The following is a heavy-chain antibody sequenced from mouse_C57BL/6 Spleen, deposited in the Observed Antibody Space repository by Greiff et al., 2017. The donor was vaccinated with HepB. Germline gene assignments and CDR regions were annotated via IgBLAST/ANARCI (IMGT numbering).Heavy chain of an antibody. V-gene: IGHV3-1*01. J-gene: IGHJ1*03. CDR3: ATRADYYGSSYWYFDV. CDR1: GYSITSGYD. Sequence: EVKLMESGPGMVKPSQSLSLTCTVPGYSITSGYDWHWIRHFPGNKLEWMGYISYSGSTNYNPSLKSRISITHDTSKNHFFLKLNSVTTEDTATYYCATRADYYGSSYWYFDVWGTGTTVTVSS. D-gene: IGHD1-1*01. CDR2: ISYSGST.